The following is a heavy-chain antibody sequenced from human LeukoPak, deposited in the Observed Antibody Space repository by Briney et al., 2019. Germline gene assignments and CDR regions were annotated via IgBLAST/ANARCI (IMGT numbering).Heavy chain of an antibody. CDR3: ARDHPFILRYCSSTSCKDNWFDP. CDR1: GYTFTSYG. CDR2: ISAYNGNT. D-gene: IGHD2-2*01. Sequence: RWASVKVSCKASGYTFTSYGISWVRQAPGQGLEWMGWISAYNGNTNYAQKLQGRVTMTTDTSTSTAYMELRSLRSDDTAVYYCARDHPFILRYCSSTSCKDNWFDPWGQGTLVTVSS. V-gene: IGHV1-18*01. J-gene: IGHJ5*02.